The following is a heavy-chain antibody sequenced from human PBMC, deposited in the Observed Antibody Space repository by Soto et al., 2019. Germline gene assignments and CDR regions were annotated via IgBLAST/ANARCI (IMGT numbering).Heavy chain of an antibody. V-gene: IGHV4-59*01. D-gene: IGHD2-2*01. CDR1: GGSLRNFF. CDR3: VRTFPPAPRVVLSHNWFVP. CDR2: IYSSGKT. Sequence: SETLSLTYTVSGGSLRNFFWSWIRQPPGKGLEWIGHIYSSGKTDYNPSLETRVTMSIDTPMNQISLKLNSVTAADTAVYFCVRTFPPAPRVVLSHNWFVPWGPGTLVTVSS. J-gene: IGHJ5*02.